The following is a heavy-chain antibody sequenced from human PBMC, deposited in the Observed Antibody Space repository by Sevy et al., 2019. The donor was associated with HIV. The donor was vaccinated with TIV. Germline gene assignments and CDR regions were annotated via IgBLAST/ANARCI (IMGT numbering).Heavy chain of an antibody. CDR3: ARVRRGIVVVPAAINWFDP. CDR1: GYTFTGYY. J-gene: IGHJ5*02. Sequence: ASVKVSCKASGYTFTGYYMHWVRQAPGQGLEWMGWTNPNSGGTNYAQKFQGRVTMTRNTSISTAYMELSRLRSDDTAVYYCARVRRGIVVVPAAINWFDPWGQGTPVTVSS. CDR2: TNPNSGGT. V-gene: IGHV1-2*02. D-gene: IGHD2-2*01.